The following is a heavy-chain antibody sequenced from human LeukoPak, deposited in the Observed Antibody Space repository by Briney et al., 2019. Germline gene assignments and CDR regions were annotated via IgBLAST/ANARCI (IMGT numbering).Heavy chain of an antibody. D-gene: IGHD6-19*01. Sequence: GGSLRLSCAASGFTFSDYYMSWIRQAPGKGLEWVSYISSSGSTIYYADSVEGRFTISRDNAKNSLYLQMNSLRAEDTAVYYCARYAAGALYYFDYWGQGTLVTVSS. CDR1: GFTFSDYY. CDR3: ARYAAGALYYFDY. CDR2: ISSSGSTI. V-gene: IGHV3-11*01. J-gene: IGHJ4*02.